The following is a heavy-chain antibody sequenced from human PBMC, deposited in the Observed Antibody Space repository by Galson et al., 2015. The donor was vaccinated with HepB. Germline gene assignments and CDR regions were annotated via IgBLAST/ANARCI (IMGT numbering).Heavy chain of an antibody. V-gene: IGHV3-30-3*01. D-gene: IGHD3-22*01. CDR1: GFTFSSYA. Sequence: SLRLSCAASGFTFSSYAMHWVRQAPGKGLEWVAVISYDGSNKYHADSVKGRFTISRDNSKNTLYLQMNSLRAEDTAVYYCARAEYYYDSSGYYPLGYWGQGTLVTVSS. CDR3: ARAEYYYDSSGYYPLGY. J-gene: IGHJ4*02. CDR2: ISYDGSNK.